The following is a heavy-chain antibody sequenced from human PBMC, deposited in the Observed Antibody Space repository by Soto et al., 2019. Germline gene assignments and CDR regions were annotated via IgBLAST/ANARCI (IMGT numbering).Heavy chain of an antibody. Sequence: SETLSLTCAVYGGSFSGYYWSWIRQPPGKGLEWIGEINHSGSTNYNPSLKSRVTISVDTSKNQFSLKLSSVTAADTAVYYCARRKSDILTGYFNYYYYMDVWGKGTTVTVSS. D-gene: IGHD3-9*01. V-gene: IGHV4-34*01. J-gene: IGHJ6*03. CDR3: ARRKSDILTGYFNYYYYMDV. CDR2: INHSGST. CDR1: GGSFSGYY.